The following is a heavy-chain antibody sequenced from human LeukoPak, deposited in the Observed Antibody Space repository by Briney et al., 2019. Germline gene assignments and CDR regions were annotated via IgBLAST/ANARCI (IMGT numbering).Heavy chain of an antibody. CDR1: GFTFSNYG. Sequence: GRSLRLSCAASGFTFSNYGTHGVRQAPGKGLEWVAVIWSDGSIKYYADSVKGRFTISRDNSRNTLYLQMNSLRAEDTAVYYCARGPIAVAGTPSIYQHWGQGTLVTVSS. CDR3: ARGPIAVAGTPSIYQH. CDR2: IWSDGSIK. D-gene: IGHD6-19*01. V-gene: IGHV3-33*01. J-gene: IGHJ1*01.